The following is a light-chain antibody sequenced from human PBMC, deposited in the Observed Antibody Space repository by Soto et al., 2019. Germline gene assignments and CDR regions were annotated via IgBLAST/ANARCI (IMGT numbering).Light chain of an antibody. V-gene: IGKV3-20*01. CDR1: QSVTSTY. Sequence: EIVLTQSPVTLSLSPGEGATLSCRASQSVTSTYLAWYQQKPGQSPRLIIYGGSTRASGFPDRFSGGGSGTDFTLTISRLEPEDSAVYYCHCQQFDSSRVYSFGQGTKLEI. CDR3: QQFDSSRVYS. J-gene: IGKJ2*03. CDR2: GGS.